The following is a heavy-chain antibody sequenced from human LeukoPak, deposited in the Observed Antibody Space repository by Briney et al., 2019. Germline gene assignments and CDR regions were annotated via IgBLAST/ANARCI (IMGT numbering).Heavy chain of an antibody. CDR3: VYSSSSAVAFDI. J-gene: IGHJ3*02. CDR1: GYTFTGYY. V-gene: IGHV1-2*02. D-gene: IGHD6-6*01. Sequence: ASVKVSCKASGYTFTGYYMHWVRQAPGQGLEWMGWINPNSGGTNYAQKFQGRVTMTRDTSTSTVYMELSSLRSDDTAVYYCVYSSSSAVAFDIWGQGTMVTVSS. CDR2: INPNSGGT.